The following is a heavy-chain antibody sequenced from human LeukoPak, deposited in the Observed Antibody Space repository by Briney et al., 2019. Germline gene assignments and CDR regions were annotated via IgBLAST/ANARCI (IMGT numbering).Heavy chain of an antibody. CDR2: INPNSGGT. CDR1: GYTFTGYY. CDR3: AREELLWFGKGDSFDP. J-gene: IGHJ5*02. V-gene: IGHV1-2*02. D-gene: IGHD3-10*01. Sequence: ASVKVSCKASGYTFTGYYMHWVRQAPGQGLEWMGWINPNSGGTNYAQKFQGRVTMTRDTSISTAYMELSRLRSDDTAVYYCAREELLWFGKGDSFDPWGQGTLVTVSS.